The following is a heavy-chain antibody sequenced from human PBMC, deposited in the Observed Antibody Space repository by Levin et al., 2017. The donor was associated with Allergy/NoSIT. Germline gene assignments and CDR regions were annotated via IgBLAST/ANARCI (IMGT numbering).Heavy chain of an antibody. CDR2: ITSTSAYI. J-gene: IGHJ6*02. CDR3: ATDSPGSDRDSHYGLDV. CDR1: GFTFSVYT. V-gene: IGHV3-21*01. Sequence: PGGSLRLSCVASGFTFSVYTMTWVRQAPGKGLEWVSSITSTSAYIYAAESLKGRFTISRDNPKNSLYLQLNSLRAEDTAVYYCATDSPGSDRDSHYGLDVWGRGTTVTVSS. D-gene: IGHD1-1*01.